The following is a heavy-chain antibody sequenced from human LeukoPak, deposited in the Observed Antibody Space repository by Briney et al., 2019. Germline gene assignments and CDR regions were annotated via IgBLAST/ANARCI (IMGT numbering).Heavy chain of an antibody. V-gene: IGHV3-30*04. CDR3: AKSMTLQWRGFFDL. J-gene: IGHJ2*01. CDR1: GFTFSSYA. CDR2: ISYDGSNK. D-gene: IGHD6-19*01. Sequence: GGSLRLSCAASGFTFSSYAMHWVRQAPGKGLEWVAVISYDGSNKYYADSVKGRFTISRDNSKNTLYLQKNSLRADDTAIYYCAKSMTLQWRGFFDLWGRGTHVTVSS.